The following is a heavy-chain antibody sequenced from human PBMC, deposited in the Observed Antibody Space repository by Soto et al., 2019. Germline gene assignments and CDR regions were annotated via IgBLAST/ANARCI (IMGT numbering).Heavy chain of an antibody. J-gene: IGHJ4*02. D-gene: IGHD3-16*02. CDR2: IWYDGSNK. V-gene: IGHV3-33*01. CDR1: GFTFSSYG. Sequence: QVQLVESGGGVVQPGRSLRLSCAASGFTFSSYGMHWVRQAPGKGLEWVAVIWYDGSNKYYADSVKGRFTISRDNSKNKLYVQMNSLRAEDRGVYYCARGGYDYIWGSYRWGRFDYWGQGTLVTVSS. CDR3: ARGGYDYIWGSYRWGRFDY.